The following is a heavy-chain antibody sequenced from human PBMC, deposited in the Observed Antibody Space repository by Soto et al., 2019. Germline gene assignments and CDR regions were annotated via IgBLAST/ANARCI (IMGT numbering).Heavy chain of an antibody. V-gene: IGHV3-74*01. J-gene: IGHJ4*02. CDR1: GFTFSSYW. CDR2: INSDGSST. D-gene: IGHD3-3*01. Sequence: GGSLRLSCAASGFTFSSYWMHWVRQAPGKGLVWVSRINSDGSSTSYADSVKGRFTISRDNAKNTLYLQMNSLRAEDTAVYYCAREADNYDFFAPIDYWGQGTLVTVSS. CDR3: AREADNYDFFAPIDY.